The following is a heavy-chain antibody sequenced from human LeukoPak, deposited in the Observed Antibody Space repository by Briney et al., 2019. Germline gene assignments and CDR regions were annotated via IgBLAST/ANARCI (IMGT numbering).Heavy chain of an antibody. CDR2: ISGSGGST. CDR1: GFTFNSYA. Sequence: PGGSLRLSCAASGFTFNSYAIYWVRQAPGKGLEWVSGISGSGGSTYHADSVKGRFSISRDNSRNTVFLQMHSLRAEDTALYYCAKTTAGYSSGRYPGWPIDCWGQGTLVTVSS. D-gene: IGHD6-19*01. J-gene: IGHJ4*02. CDR3: AKTTAGYSSGRYPGWPIDC. V-gene: IGHV3-23*01.